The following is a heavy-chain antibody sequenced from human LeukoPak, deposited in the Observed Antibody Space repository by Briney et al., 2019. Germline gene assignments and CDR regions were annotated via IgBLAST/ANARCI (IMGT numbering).Heavy chain of an antibody. J-gene: IGHJ4*02. CDR2: IYYSGST. Sequence: SETLSLTCTVSGGSVSSGSYYWSWIRQPPGKGLEWIGYIYYSGSTNYNPSLKSRVTISVETSKNQFSLKLSSVTAADTAVYYCAGSIAAAGTGDYWGQGTLVTVSS. CDR1: GGSVSSGSYY. CDR3: AGSIAAAGTGDY. V-gene: IGHV4-61*01. D-gene: IGHD6-13*01.